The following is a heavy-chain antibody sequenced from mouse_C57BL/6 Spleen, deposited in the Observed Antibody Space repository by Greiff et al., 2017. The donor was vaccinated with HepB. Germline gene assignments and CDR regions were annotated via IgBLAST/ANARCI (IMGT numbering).Heavy chain of an antibody. CDR2: ISSGSSTI. CDR3: ARHLPFDY. J-gene: IGHJ2*01. V-gene: IGHV5-17*01. Sequence: DVKLQESGGGLVKPGGSLKLSCAASGFTFSDYGMHWVRQAPEKGLEWVAYISSGSSTIYYADTVKGRFTISRDNAKNTLFLQMTSLRSEDTAMYYCARHLPFDYWGQGTTLTVSS. CDR1: GFTFSDYG.